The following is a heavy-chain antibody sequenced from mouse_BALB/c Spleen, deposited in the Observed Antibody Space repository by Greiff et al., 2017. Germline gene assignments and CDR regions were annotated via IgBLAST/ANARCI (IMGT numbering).Heavy chain of an antibody. CDR3: ASEGKLGLAY. Sequence: EVQLQQSGPGLVKPSQSLSLTCTVTGYSITSDYAWNWIRQFPGNKLEWMGYISYSGSTSYNPSLKSRISITRDTSKNQFFLQLNSVTTEDTATYYCASEGKLGLAYWGQGTLVTVSA. V-gene: IGHV3-2*02. D-gene: IGHD4-1*01. CDR2: ISYSGST. J-gene: IGHJ3*01. CDR1: GYSITSDYA.